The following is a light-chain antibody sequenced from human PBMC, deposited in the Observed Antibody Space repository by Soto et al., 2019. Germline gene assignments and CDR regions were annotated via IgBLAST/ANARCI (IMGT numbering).Light chain of an antibody. CDR2: QAS. J-gene: IGKJ1*01. Sequence: GDRVTITCRASQNINVWLAWYQQKPGKAPKFLIYQASTLQSGVPSRFSGSGSGTEFTLTISSLQPDDFATYYCQQHEAYPRTFGQGTKVEIK. V-gene: IGKV1-5*03. CDR1: QNINVW. CDR3: QQHEAYPRT.